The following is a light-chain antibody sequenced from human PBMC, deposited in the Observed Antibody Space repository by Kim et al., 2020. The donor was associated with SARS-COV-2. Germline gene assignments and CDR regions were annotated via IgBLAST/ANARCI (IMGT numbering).Light chain of an antibody. V-gene: IGLV2-23*02. J-gene: IGLJ3*02. CDR2: EVS. CDR1: SSDVGGYNH. Sequence: GQSITISCTGTSSDVGGYNHVSWYQQHQGKAPKLMIYEVSKRPSGVSNRFSGSKSGNTASLTISGLQAEDEADYYCCSYAGSSTLVFGGGTQLTVL. CDR3: CSYAGSSTLV.